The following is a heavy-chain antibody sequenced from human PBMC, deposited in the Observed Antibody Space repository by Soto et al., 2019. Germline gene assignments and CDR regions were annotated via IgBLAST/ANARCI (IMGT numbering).Heavy chain of an antibody. V-gene: IGHV1-2*04. Sequence: ASVKVSRKASGYTFTGYYMHWVRQAPGQGLEWMGWINPNSGGTNYAQKFQGWVTMTRDTSISTAYMELSRLRSDDTAVYYCARTGHGSGYYYYFDHWGHGTLVTVSS. CDR3: ARTGHGSGYYYYFDH. CDR2: INPNSGGT. J-gene: IGHJ4*01. CDR1: GYTFTGYY. D-gene: IGHD3-22*01.